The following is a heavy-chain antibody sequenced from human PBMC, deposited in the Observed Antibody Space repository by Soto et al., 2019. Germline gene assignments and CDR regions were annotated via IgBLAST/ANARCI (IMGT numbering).Heavy chain of an antibody. CDR2: IYYSGST. CDR3: ARLANGYSSRYHKETFDY. Sequence: SETLSLTCTVSGGSISSSSYYWGWIRQPPGKGLEWIGSIYYSGSTYYNPSLKSRVTISVDTSKNQFSLKLSSVTAADTAVYYCARLANGYSSRYHKETFDYWGQGTLVTVSS. CDR1: GGSISSSSYY. D-gene: IGHD6-13*01. J-gene: IGHJ4*02. V-gene: IGHV4-39*07.